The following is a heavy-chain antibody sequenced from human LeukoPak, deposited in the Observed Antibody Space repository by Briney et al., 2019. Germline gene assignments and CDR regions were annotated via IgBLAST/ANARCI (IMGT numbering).Heavy chain of an antibody. J-gene: IGHJ6*02. Sequence: GGSLRLSCAAAGFTFSSYGMHWVRQAPGKGLEWVAVIWYDGSNKYYADSVKGRFTISRDNSKNTLYLQMNSLRAEDTAVYYCARDYDGMDVWGQGTTVTVSS. D-gene: IGHD3-16*01. CDR3: ARDYDGMDV. CDR2: IWYDGSNK. CDR1: GFTFSSYG. V-gene: IGHV3-33*01.